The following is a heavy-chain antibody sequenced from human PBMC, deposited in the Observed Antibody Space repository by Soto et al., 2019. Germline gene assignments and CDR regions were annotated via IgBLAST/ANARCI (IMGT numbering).Heavy chain of an antibody. CDR1: GGSFSGYY. CDR3: ASDKITGLFDY. CDR2: INHSGST. J-gene: IGHJ4*02. D-gene: IGHD2-8*02. V-gene: IGHV4-34*01. Sequence: SETLSLTCAVYGGSFSGYYWTWIRQPPGTGLEWIGEINHSGSTNYNPSLKSRVTISVDTSKNQFSLKLTSVTAADTAVYYCASDKITGLFDYWGQGTQVTVSS.